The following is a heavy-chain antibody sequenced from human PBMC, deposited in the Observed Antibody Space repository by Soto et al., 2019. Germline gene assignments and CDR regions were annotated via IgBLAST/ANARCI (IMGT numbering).Heavy chain of an antibody. CDR1: GGTFSSYS. CDR2: LIPLFGTT. D-gene: IGHD3-9*01. J-gene: IGHJ6*02. V-gene: IGHV1-69*18. Sequence: QVQLVQSGAEVKTPGSSVQVSCKASGGTFSSYSVNWMRQAPGQRLEWTGRLIPLFGTTDYAQRFQGRVTFTTDASTRTASMEVTNLTSEDTAVYYCARGVVLTFTSLNDMDVWGQGTTVTVSS. CDR3: ARGVVLTFTSLNDMDV.